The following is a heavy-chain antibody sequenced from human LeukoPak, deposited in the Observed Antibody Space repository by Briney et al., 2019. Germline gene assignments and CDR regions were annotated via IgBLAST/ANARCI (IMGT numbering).Heavy chain of an antibody. J-gene: IGHJ4*02. CDR2: IYYSGST. V-gene: IGHV4-39*01. Sequence: PSETLSLTCTVSGGSISSSGYYWGWIRQPPGKGLEWIGSIYYSGSTYYNPSLKSRVTISVDTSKNQFSLKLSSVTAADTAVYYCATFYGDYGLVYYFDYWGQGTLVTVSS. CDR3: ATFYGDYGLVYYFDY. D-gene: IGHD4-17*01. CDR1: GGSISSSGYY.